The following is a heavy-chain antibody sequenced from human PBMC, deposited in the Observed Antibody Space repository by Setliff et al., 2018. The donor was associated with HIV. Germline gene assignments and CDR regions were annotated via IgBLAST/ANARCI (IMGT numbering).Heavy chain of an antibody. CDR2: IKEDGSEK. D-gene: IGHD5-12*01. V-gene: IGHV3-7*05. Sequence: SGGSLRLSCAASGLTFSSYWMSWVRQAPGKGLEWVANIKEDGSEKYYVDSVKGRFTISRDNAENSLYLQMNSLTAEDTAVYYCARMYSGYDWSPAGARTRYFDYWGQGTLVTVSS. CDR3: ARMYSGYDWSPAGARTRYFDY. CDR1: GLTFSSYW. J-gene: IGHJ4*02.